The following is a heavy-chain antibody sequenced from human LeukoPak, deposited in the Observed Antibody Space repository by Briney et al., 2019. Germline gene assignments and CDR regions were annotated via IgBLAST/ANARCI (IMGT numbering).Heavy chain of an antibody. V-gene: IGHV1-69*13. D-gene: IGHD3-22*01. CDR2: IIPIFGTA. J-gene: IGHJ4*02. CDR3: ARVRYYYDSSGYYYFDY. CDR1: GGTFSSYA. Sequence: SVKVSCKASGGTFSSYAISWVRQAPGQGLEWMGGIIPIFGTANYAQKFQDRVTITADESTSTAYMELSSLRSEDTAVYYCARVRYYYDSSGYYYFDYWGQGTLVTVSS.